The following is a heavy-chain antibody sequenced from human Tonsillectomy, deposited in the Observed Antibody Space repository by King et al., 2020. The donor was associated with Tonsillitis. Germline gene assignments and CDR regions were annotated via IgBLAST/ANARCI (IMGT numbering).Heavy chain of an antibody. CDR2: ISYDGSNK. CDR3: ANSFYCSGGSCFPPFDY. J-gene: IGHJ4*02. V-gene: IGHV3-30*18. D-gene: IGHD2-15*01. Sequence: VQLVESGGGVVQPGRSLRLSCAASGFTFSSYGMHWVRQAPGKGLEWVAVISYDGSNKYYADSVKGRFTISRDNSKNTLYLQMNSLRAEDTAVYYCANSFYCSGGSCFPPFDYWGQGTLVTVSS. CDR1: GFTFSSYG.